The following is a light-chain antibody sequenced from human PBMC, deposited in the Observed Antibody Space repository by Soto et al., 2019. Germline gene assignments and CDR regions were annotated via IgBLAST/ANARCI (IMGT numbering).Light chain of an antibody. CDR2: DAS. Sequence: EIVMTQSPGTLSVSPGERATLFCRASQSVRSSLAWYQQKPGQAPRLFIYDASTRATGIPARFSGSGSGTDFTLTISSLQPEDFAVYYCQQYNNWPWTFGQGTKVDIK. CDR3: QQYNNWPWT. V-gene: IGKV3-15*01. J-gene: IGKJ1*01. CDR1: QSVRSS.